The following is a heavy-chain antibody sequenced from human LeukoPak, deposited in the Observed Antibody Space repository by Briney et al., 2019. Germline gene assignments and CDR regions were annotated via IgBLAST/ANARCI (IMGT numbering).Heavy chain of an antibody. CDR1: GGSFSGYY. V-gene: IGHV4-34*01. CDR2: INHSGST. J-gene: IGHJ3*02. CDR3: ASGGHYYDSSGYYFDAFDI. Sequence: SETLSLTCAVYGGSFSGYYWSWIRQPPGKGLEWIGEINHSGSTNYNPSLKSRVTISVDTSKNQFSLKLSSVTAADTAVYYCASGGHYYDSSGYYFDAFDIWGQGTMVTVS. D-gene: IGHD3-22*01.